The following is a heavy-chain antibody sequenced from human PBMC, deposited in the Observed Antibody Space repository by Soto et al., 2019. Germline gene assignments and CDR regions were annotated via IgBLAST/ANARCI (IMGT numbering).Heavy chain of an antibody. Sequence: QVHLVQSGGEVKKPGASVKVSCKASGYTFNRHGITWVRQAPGQGLEWMGWISGYNGDINYEQKFQCRLTLSSDTLTSTVYLELKSLRFDDTAVYYCARVRIVGAREIDFWGQGTLVTVSS. V-gene: IGHV1-18*04. CDR3: ARVRIVGAREIDF. D-gene: IGHD1-26*01. J-gene: IGHJ4*02. CDR1: GYTFNRHG. CDR2: ISGYNGDI.